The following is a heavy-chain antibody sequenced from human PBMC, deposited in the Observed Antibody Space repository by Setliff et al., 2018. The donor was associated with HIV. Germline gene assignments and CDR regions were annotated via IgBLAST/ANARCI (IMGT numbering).Heavy chain of an antibody. CDR2: IYYSGST. V-gene: IGHV4-39*07. Sequence: TLSLTCTVSGGSISSSSYYWGWIRQPPGKGLEWIGSIYYSGSTYYNPSLKSRVTISVDTSKNQFSLKLSSVTAADTGVYYCAGTWMVRGVSRAFDIWGQGTMVTVSS. CDR3: AGTWMVRGVSRAFDI. D-gene: IGHD3-10*01. J-gene: IGHJ3*02. CDR1: GGSISSSSYY.